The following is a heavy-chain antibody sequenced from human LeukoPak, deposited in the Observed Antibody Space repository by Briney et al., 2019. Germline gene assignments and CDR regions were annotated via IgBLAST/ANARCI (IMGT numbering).Heavy chain of an antibody. CDR3: ARELLRSFDY. J-gene: IGHJ4*02. D-gene: IGHD2-15*01. CDR2: IIPIFGTA. Sequence: ASVKVSCNVSGGTFSSYPISWVRQAPGQGLEWMGGIIPIFGTANYAQKFQGRVTITADESTSTAYMELSSLRSEDTAVYYCARELLRSFDYWGQGTLVTVSS. CDR1: GGTFSSYP. V-gene: IGHV1-69*13.